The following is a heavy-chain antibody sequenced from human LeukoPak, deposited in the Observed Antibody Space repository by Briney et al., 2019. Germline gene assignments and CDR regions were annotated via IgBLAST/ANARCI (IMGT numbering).Heavy chain of an antibody. CDR3: AKTVGGWFRYYYGMDV. CDR2: IGTAGDT. J-gene: IGHJ6*02. CDR1: GFTFSSYD. Sequence: GGSLRLSCAASGFTFSSYDMHWVRQTTGKGLEWVSAIGTAGDTYYAGSAKGRFTISRENAKNSLYLQMNSLRAEDTAVYYCAKTVGGWFRYYYGMDVWGQGTTVTVSS. V-gene: IGHV3-13*01. D-gene: IGHD6-19*01.